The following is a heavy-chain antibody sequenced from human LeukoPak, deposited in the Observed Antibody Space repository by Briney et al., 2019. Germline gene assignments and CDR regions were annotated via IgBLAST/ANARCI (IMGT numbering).Heavy chain of an antibody. D-gene: IGHD4-11*01. CDR3: AKVKGESNYIYYYMDV. CDR2: ITGSGGST. Sequence: GGSLRLSCAASGFTFSNYAMSWVRQAPGKGLEWISAITGSGGSTNYADSVKDRFTISRDNSKNTLFLQMNSLRAEDTAVYYCAKVKGESNYIYYYMDVWGKGTTVTVSS. CDR1: GFTFSNYA. J-gene: IGHJ6*03. V-gene: IGHV3-23*01.